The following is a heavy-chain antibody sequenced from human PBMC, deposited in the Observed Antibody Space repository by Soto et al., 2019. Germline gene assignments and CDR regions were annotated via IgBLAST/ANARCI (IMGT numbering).Heavy chain of an antibody. CDR1: GFIFSDYA. D-gene: IGHD5-12*01. V-gene: IGHV3-23*01. CDR3: AKGVEGYVVSSFDS. CDR2: ITSSGSST. Sequence: EVQLLESGGGGVQPGGSLRLSCAASGFIFSDYAMTWVRQTPGKGLEWVSAITSSGSSTYFADSLKGRITISRDNSKNTLSLQMDSLRVEDTAIYYCAKGVEGYVVSSFDSWGQGALVTDSS. J-gene: IGHJ4*02.